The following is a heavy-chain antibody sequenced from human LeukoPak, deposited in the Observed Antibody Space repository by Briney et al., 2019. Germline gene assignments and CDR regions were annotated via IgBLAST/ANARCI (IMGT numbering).Heavy chain of an antibody. J-gene: IGHJ4*02. D-gene: IGHD6-19*01. CDR3: ARHRLAYSSPGFFDD. CDR2: IYYSGST. Sequence: SETLSLTCTVYGGSISSSSYYWGWIRQPPGKGLEWIGSIYYSGSTYYNPSLKSRVTISVDTSKNQFSLKLSSVTAADTAVYYCARHRLAYSSPGFFDDWGQGTLVTVSS. V-gene: IGHV4-39*01. CDR1: GGSISSSSYY.